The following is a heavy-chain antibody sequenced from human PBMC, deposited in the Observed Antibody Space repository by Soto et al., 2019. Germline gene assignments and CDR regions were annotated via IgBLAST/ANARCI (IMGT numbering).Heavy chain of an antibody. CDR3: ARGIGYCSSINCYSSRRLRFDS. D-gene: IGHD2-2*01. CDR1: GGSFSGYY. CDR2: VNHSGTT. J-gene: IGHJ4*02. Sequence: QVQLQQWGAGLLKPSETLSLTCAVYGGSFSGYYWTWIRQSPEKGLEWIGEVNHSGTTYYNPSLKTRLTISVHTPKNQFSLKMRSVTAADTAVYYCARGIGYCSSINCYSSRRLRFDSWGQGTLVTVSS. V-gene: IGHV4-34*01.